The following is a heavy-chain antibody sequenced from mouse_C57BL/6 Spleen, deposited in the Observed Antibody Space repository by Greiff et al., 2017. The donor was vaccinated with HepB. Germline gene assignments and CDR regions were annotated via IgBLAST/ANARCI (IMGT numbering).Heavy chain of an antibody. V-gene: IGHV1-69*01. J-gene: IGHJ4*01. D-gene: IGHD1-1*01. CDR2: IDPSDSYT. Sequence: QVQLQQPGAELVMPGASVKLSCKASGYTFTSYWMHWVKQRPGQGLEWIGEIDPSDSYTNYNQKFKGKSTLTVDKSSSTAYMQLSSLTSEDSAVYYCALLARAMDYWGQGTSVTVSS. CDR3: ALLARAMDY. CDR1: GYTFTSYW.